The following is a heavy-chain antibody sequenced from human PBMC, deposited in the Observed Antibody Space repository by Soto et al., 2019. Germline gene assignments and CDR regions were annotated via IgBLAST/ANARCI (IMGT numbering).Heavy chain of an antibody. CDR3: VRGPPIVMGTTIVPRNYDFDY. CDR2: VYYTGTT. CDR1: GGSIRTGDYY. D-gene: IGHD2-21*02. V-gene: IGHV4-39*02. Sequence: SETLSLTCTVSGGSIRTGDYYWVWIRQTPGRGLEWIGSVYYTGTTYYTPSLQGRVTMSADTSKNTFFLELRSVTAADTAVYYCVRGPPIVMGTTIVPRNYDFDYWGQGTLVTVSS. J-gene: IGHJ4*02.